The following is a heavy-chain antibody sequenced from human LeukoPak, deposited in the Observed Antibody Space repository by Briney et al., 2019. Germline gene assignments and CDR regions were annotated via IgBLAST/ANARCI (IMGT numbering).Heavy chain of an antibody. J-gene: IGHJ4*02. Sequence: ASVKVSCKASGYIFTGYYMHWVRQAPGQGLEWMGWINPNSGGTNYAQKFQGRVTMTRDTSISTAYMELRSLKSDDTAVYYCATLSPGDADYWGQGTLVTVSS. D-gene: IGHD2-21*02. V-gene: IGHV1-2*02. CDR1: GYIFTGYY. CDR3: ATLSPGDADY. CDR2: INPNSGGT.